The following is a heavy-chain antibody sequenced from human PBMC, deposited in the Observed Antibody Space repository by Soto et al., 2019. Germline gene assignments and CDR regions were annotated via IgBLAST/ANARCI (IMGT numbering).Heavy chain of an antibody. V-gene: IGHV3-23*01. CDR3: ARDGDANSGFGKDY. D-gene: IGHD3-16*01. Sequence: VGSLRLSCAASGFTLSNFAMSWVRQAPGKGLEWVAVISDRGGSTDYAASVKGRFTISRDNSNNTVYLQMNNLRAEDTAVYYCARDGDANSGFGKDYWGQGTLVTVSS. CDR1: GFTLSNFA. J-gene: IGHJ4*02. CDR2: ISDRGGST.